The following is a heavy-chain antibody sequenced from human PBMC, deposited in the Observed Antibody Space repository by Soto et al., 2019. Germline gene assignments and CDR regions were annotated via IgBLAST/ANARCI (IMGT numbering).Heavy chain of an antibody. Sequence: QVQLVQSGSEVKKPGSSVKVSCKASGGSFSSNPISWVRQAPGQGLEWMAGIIPICATVHYAQKFQGRVTITADESTSTAYMELTSLRSEDTAVYFCARGGRGYSSAPRYYFDIWGQGTLVTVAS. V-gene: IGHV1-69*01. CDR1: GGSFSSNP. J-gene: IGHJ4*02. CDR3: ARGGRGYSSAPRYYFDI. CDR2: IIPICATV. D-gene: IGHD5-18*01.